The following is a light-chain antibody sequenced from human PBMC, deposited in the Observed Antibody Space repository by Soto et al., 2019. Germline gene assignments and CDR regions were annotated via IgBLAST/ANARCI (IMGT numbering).Light chain of an antibody. J-gene: IGKJ5*01. CDR2: AAS. CDR3: QQLFDSPIT. V-gene: IGKV1-9*01. CDR1: QVISTS. Sequence: DIQLTQSPSFLSPSIGESVTITCRASQVISTSLAWYQVKPGKAPKLLIHAASTLESEVPSRFRATVSGTEFSLKITSLQPEDFATYYCQQLFDSPITFGQGTRLEI.